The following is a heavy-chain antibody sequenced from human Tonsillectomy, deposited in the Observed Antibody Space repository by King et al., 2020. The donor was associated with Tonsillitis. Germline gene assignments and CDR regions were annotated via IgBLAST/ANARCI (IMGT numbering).Heavy chain of an antibody. Sequence: VQLVESGGGLVKPGGALRLSFAASGFTFSSYIMNWVRQAPGKGLEWVSSISSSSRYIYYADSVKGRFTISRYNAKNSLYLQMNSLRADDTAVYYCFRLKGWSGYLVDAFDIWGQGTMVTVSS. CDR3: FRLKGWSGYLVDAFDI. J-gene: IGHJ3*02. CDR1: GFTFSSYI. D-gene: IGHD3-3*01. CDR2: ISSSSRYI. V-gene: IGHV3-21*01.